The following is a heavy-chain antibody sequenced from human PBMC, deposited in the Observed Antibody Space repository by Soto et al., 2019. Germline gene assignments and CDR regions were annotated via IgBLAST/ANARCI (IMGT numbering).Heavy chain of an antibody. Sequence: PGGSLRLSCAASGFTFSSYGMHWFRQAPGKGLEWVAVISYDGSNKYYADSVKGRFTISRDNSKNTLYLQMNSLRAEDTAVYYCAKSRVYDSSGYYLTGFDYWGQGTLVTVSS. J-gene: IGHJ4*02. CDR1: GFTFSSYG. D-gene: IGHD3-22*01. CDR2: ISYDGSNK. V-gene: IGHV3-30*18. CDR3: AKSRVYDSSGYYLTGFDY.